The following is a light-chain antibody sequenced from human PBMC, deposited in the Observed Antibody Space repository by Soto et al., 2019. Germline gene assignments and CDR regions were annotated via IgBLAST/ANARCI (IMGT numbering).Light chain of an antibody. Sequence: VLIHSPATLSFSPPESATLSCRATRSVSSYLAWYQQKPGQAPRLLIYDASSRPTDIPARFSGSGSGTDFTLTISSLEPEDFALYYCQQRSNWPITFGQGTRLEI. J-gene: IGKJ5*01. CDR3: QQRSNWPIT. V-gene: IGKV3-11*01. CDR2: DAS. CDR1: RSVSSY.